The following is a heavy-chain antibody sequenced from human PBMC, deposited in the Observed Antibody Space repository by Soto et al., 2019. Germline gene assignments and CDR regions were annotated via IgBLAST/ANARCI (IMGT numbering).Heavy chain of an antibody. J-gene: IGHJ4*02. CDR2: IKQDGSEK. CDR3: ARGETTYYDFWSGYYCLDY. D-gene: IGHD3-3*01. CDR1: GFTFSSYW. Sequence: PGGSLRLSCAASGFTFSSYWMSWVRQAPGKGLDWVANIKQDGSEKYYVDSVKGRFTISRDNAKNSLYLQMNSLRAEDTAVYYCARGETTYYDFWSGYYCLDYWGQGTLVTVSS. V-gene: IGHV3-7*01.